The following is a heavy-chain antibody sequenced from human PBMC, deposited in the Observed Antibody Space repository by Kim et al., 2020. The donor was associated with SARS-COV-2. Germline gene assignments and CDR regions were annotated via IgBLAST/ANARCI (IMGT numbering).Heavy chain of an antibody. J-gene: IGHJ6*02. Sequence: ASVKVSCKASGYTFTGYYMHWVRQAPGQGLEWMGWINPNSGGTNYAQKFQGRVTMTRDTSISTAYMELSRLRSDDTAVYYCARGYSSGSKVYGMDVWGQGTTVTVSS. CDR2: INPNSGGT. V-gene: IGHV1-2*02. CDR3: ARGYSSGSKVYGMDV. CDR1: GYTFTGYY. D-gene: IGHD6-19*01.